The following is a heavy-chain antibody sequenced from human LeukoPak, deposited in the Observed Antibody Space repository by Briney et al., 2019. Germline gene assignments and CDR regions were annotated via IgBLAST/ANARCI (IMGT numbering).Heavy chain of an antibody. V-gene: IGHV4-61*02. J-gene: IGHJ3*02. Sequence: SETLSLTCTVSGGSISSGSYYWSWIRQPAGKGLEWIGRIYTSGSTNYNPSPKSRVTISVDTSKNQFSLKLSSVTAADTAVYYCARLYCSGGSCYKDDAFDIWGQGTMVTVSS. D-gene: IGHD2-15*01. CDR1: GGSISSGSYY. CDR3: ARLYCSGGSCYKDDAFDI. CDR2: IYTSGST.